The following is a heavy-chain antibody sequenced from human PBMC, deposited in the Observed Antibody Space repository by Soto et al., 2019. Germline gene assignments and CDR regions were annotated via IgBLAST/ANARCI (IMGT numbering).Heavy chain of an antibody. CDR2: IYYSGST. J-gene: IGHJ4*02. CDR3: ARALHYFDIGGYYYLFGS. V-gene: IGHV4-30-4*01. Sequence: SETLSLTCTVSGGSITSGDYFWSWIRQPPGKGLEWIGYIYYSGSTYYNPSLKSRLAISVDTSKNQFSLMLTSVTAADMAVYYCARALHYFDIGGYYYLFGSWGKGTLVTVSS. D-gene: IGHD3-22*01. CDR1: GGSITSGDYF.